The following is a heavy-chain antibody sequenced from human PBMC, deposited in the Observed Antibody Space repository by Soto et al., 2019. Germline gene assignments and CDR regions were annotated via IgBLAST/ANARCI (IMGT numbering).Heavy chain of an antibody. D-gene: IGHD5-12*01. V-gene: IGHV3-74*01. CDR2: IKGDGSET. Sequence: GGSLRLSCAASGFAFSSYWMHWVRQAPGKGLVWVSRIKGDGSETNYADSVKGRFTISRDNAKNTLYLQLNSLRAEDTAVYYCLRGNSGYGNFDYWGQGTRVTVSA. CDR1: GFAFSSYW. CDR3: LRGNSGYGNFDY. J-gene: IGHJ4*02.